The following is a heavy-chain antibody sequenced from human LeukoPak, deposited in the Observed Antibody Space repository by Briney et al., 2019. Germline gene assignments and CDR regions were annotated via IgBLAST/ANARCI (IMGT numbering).Heavy chain of an antibody. V-gene: IGHV3-7*01. Sequence: GGSLRLSCAASGFSFTSYWMSWVRQAPGQGLEWVANINRDGSGKYYVDSVKGRFTISRDNGKNSLYLQMNSLRAEDTAVYYCASLDYGDSKDDYWGQGTLVTVSS. J-gene: IGHJ4*02. CDR2: INRDGSGK. CDR1: GFSFTSYW. CDR3: ASLDYGDSKDDY. D-gene: IGHD4-17*01.